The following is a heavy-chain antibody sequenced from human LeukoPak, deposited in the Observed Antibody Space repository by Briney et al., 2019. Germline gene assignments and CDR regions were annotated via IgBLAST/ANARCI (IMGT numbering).Heavy chain of an antibody. D-gene: IGHD1-26*01. CDR2: IIPILGIA. CDR1: GGTFSSYA. V-gene: IGHV1-69*04. J-gene: IGHJ3*02. CDR3: ARVGATRGYAFDI. Sequence: SVKVSCKASGGTFSSYAISWVRQAPGQGLEWMGRIIPILGIANYAQKFQGRVTMTRNTSISTAYMELSSLRSEDTAVYYCARVGATRGYAFDIWGQGTMVTVSS.